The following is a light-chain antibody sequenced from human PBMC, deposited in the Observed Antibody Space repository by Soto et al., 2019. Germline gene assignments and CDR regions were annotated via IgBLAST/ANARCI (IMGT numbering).Light chain of an antibody. Sequence: DIQMTQSPSSLSASVGDRVTITCRASQSISTYLNWYQQKPGKAPILLIYAASSLQSGVPSRFSVSGSGTDFTLTISSLQPEDFATYYCQQSYSTPQLTFGGGTKVEIK. CDR2: AAS. V-gene: IGKV1-39*01. CDR3: QQSYSTPQLT. CDR1: QSISTY. J-gene: IGKJ4*01.